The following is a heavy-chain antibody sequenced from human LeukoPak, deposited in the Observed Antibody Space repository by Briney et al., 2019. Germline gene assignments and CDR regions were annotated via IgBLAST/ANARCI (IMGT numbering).Heavy chain of an antibody. V-gene: IGHV1-18*04. J-gene: IGHJ4*02. CDR1: GDTFSSYY. CDR3: ARDENYYDSSGYYYD. D-gene: IGHD3-22*01. Sequence: GASVKVSCKASGDTFSSYYMHWVRQAPGQGLEWVGWISTYNGNTNYAQKLQGRVTMTTDTSTSTAYMDLRSLRSDDTAVYYCARDENYYDSSGYYYDWGQGTLVTVSS. CDR2: ISTYNGNT.